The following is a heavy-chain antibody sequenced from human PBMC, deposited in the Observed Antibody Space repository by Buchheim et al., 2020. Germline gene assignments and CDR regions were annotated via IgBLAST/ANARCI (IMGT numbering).Heavy chain of an antibody. D-gene: IGHD6-19*01. CDR2: ISGSGGST. J-gene: IGHJ2*01. CDR3: AKDGEKWLVQYFDL. Sequence: VRLVESGGGVVQPGRSLRLSCAASGFTFRSYGMHWVRQAPGKGLEWVSAISGSGGSTYYADSVKGRFTISRDNSKNTLYLQMNSLRAEDTAVYYCAKDGEKWLVQYFDLWGRGTL. V-gene: IGHV3-23*04. CDR1: GFTFRSYG.